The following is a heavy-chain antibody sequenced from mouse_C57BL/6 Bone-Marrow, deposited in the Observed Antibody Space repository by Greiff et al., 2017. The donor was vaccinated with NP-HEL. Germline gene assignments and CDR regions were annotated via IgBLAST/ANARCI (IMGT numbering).Heavy chain of an antibody. CDR2: ILPGSGNT. V-gene: IGHV1-9*01. CDR1: GYTFTGYW. D-gene: IGHD1-1*01. J-gene: IGHJ2*01. CDR3: ARDYYGSSYFDY. Sequence: QVQLQQSGAELMKPGASVKLSCKATGYTFTGYWIEWVKQRPGHGLEWIGEILPGSGNTYYNEGFKGKATFTADTSSNTAYMQLSSLTTEDSAIYYCARDYYGSSYFDYWGQGTTLTVSS.